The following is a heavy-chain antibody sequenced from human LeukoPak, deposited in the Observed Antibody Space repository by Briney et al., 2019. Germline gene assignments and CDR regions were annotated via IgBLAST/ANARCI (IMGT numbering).Heavy chain of an antibody. V-gene: IGHV4-59*08. CDR1: GVSITTYY. CDR3: AKTGRQYSSSSGFHY. J-gene: IGHJ4*02. CDR2: IYHSGST. D-gene: IGHD6-13*01. Sequence: PSETLSLTCTVSGVSITTYYWSWIRQPPGKGLEWIGYIYHSGSTNYNPSLKSRVTISVDTSKNEFSLKLNSVTAADTAVYYCAKTGRQYSSSSGFHYWGQGTLVTVSS.